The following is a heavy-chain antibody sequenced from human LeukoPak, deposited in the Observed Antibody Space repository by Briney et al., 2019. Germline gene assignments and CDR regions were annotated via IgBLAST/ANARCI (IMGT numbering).Heavy chain of an antibody. CDR3: ARGPPYYYDSSGYYYTRGVFDY. CDR1: GGTFSSHA. D-gene: IGHD3-22*01. Sequence: GASVKVSCKASGGTFSSHAISWVRQAPGQGLECMGGIIPIFGTANYAQKFQGRVTITADKSTSTAYMELSSLRSEDTAVYYCARGPPYYYDSSGYYYTRGVFDYWGQGTLVTVSS. CDR2: IIPIFGTA. V-gene: IGHV1-69*06. J-gene: IGHJ4*02.